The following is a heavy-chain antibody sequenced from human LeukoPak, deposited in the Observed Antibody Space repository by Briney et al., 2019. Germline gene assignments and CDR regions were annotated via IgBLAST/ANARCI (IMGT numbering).Heavy chain of an antibody. CDR2: INPSGGST. CDR3: ARDLRGYYYGSGSYYMEY. CDR1: GYTFTSYY. J-gene: IGHJ4*02. V-gene: IGHV1-46*01. Sequence: ASVKVSCKASGYTFTSYYMHWVRQAPGQGLEWMGIINPSGGSTSYAQKFQDRVTMTSDTSTSTVYMELSSLRSEDTAVYYCARDLRGYYYGSGSYYMEYWGQGTLVTVSS. D-gene: IGHD3-10*01.